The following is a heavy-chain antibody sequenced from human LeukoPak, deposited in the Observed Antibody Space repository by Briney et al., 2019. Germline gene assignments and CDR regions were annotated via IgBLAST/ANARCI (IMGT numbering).Heavy chain of an antibody. D-gene: IGHD6-19*01. J-gene: IGHJ5*02. Sequence: GRSLRPSCAASGFTFDDYAMHWVRQAPGKGLEWVSGISWNSGSIGYADSVKGRFTISRDNAKNSLYLQMNSLRAEDMALYYCAKGNRQWLNLNWFDPWGQGTLVTVSS. V-gene: IGHV3-9*03. CDR3: AKGNRQWLNLNWFDP. CDR1: GFTFDDYA. CDR2: ISWNSGSI.